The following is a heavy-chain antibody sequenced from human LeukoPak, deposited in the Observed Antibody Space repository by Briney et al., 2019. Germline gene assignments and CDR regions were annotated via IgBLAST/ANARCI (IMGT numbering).Heavy chain of an antibody. J-gene: IGHJ4*02. D-gene: IGHD3-22*01. Sequence: SETLSLTCTVSGGSISSGDYYWSWIRQPPGKGLEWIGYIYYSGRPYYNPSLKSRVTISVDTSKNQFSLKLSSVTAADTAVYYCARGFYDSSGYYGYDYWGQGTLVTVSS. CDR1: GGSISSGDYY. CDR3: ARGFYDSSGYYGYDY. CDR2: IYYSGRP. V-gene: IGHV4-30-4*01.